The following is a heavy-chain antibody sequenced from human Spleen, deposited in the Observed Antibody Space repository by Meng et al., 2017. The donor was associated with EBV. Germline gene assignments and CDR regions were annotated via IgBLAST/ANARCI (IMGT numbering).Heavy chain of an antibody. J-gene: IGHJ4*02. D-gene: IGHD4-23*01. CDR2: ISGYNCYT. V-gene: IGHV1-18*01. CDR3: ARKSDYGGNFYYFDN. Sequence: QVPLVQSGAALKKPGASVTVSCNSSGYPFRRYVLTWVRQAPGPGLEWMGWISGYNCYTNYAQNLQDRVTMTTDTSTSTAYMELRSLRSDDTAVYYCARKSDYGGNFYYFDNWGQGTLVTVSS. CDR1: GYPFRRYV.